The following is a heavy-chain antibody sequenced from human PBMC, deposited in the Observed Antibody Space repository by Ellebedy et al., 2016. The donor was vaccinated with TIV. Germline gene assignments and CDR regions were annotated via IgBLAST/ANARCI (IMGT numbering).Heavy chain of an antibody. V-gene: IGHV3-7*01. D-gene: IGHD3-22*01. Sequence: GESLKISCAASGFTFRRYWMSWVRQAPGKGLEWVANIGQEGSEKYYVDSVKGRFTISRDNAKNSLYLQMNSLRAEDTAVYYCARDGGYYHDNSDYSPSVYFDLWGRGTLVTVSS. CDR1: GFTFRRYW. CDR2: IGQEGSEK. CDR3: ARDGGYYHDNSDYSPSVYFDL. J-gene: IGHJ2*01.